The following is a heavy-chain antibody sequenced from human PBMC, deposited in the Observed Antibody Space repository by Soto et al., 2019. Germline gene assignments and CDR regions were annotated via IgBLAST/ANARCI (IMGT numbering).Heavy chain of an antibody. CDR3: AKDRRAGGNSAFYFDF. J-gene: IGHJ5*01. Sequence: SLRLSCAASGFKFSSYAMSWVRQAPGKGLEWVSLISATGGGTYYADSVKGRFTISRDNSDNTLYLQVHSLRAEDTAVYYCAKDRRAGGNSAFYFDFWGQGAQVTVSS. CDR1: GFKFSSYA. V-gene: IGHV3-23*01. CDR2: ISATGGGT. D-gene: IGHD3-16*01.